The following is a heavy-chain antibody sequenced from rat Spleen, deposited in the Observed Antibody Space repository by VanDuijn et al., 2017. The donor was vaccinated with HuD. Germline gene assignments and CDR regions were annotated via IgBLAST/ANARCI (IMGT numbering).Heavy chain of an antibody. CDR1: GFTFSDYY. CDR3: TTRPYYSSLNWFPY. Sequence: EVQLVESDGGLVQPGRSLKLSCAASGFTFSDYYMAWVRQAPRTGLEWVARISYDGDTTYYRDSVKGRFTISRDNAKSTLYLQMDSLRSEDTATYYCTTRPYYSSLNWFPYWGQGTLVTVSS. J-gene: IGHJ3*01. D-gene: IGHD1-2*01. CDR2: ISYDGDTT. V-gene: IGHV5-20*01.